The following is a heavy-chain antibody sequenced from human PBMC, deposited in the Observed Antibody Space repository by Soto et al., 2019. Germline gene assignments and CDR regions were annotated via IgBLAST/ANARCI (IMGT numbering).Heavy chain of an antibody. Sequence: TLPLTCTVSGGSISSGDYYWSWIRQPPGKGLEWIGYIYYSGSTYYNPSLKSRVTISVDTSKNQFSLKLSSVTAADTAVYYCASSYCSSTSCYREFDPWGQGTLVTVSS. D-gene: IGHD2-2*02. CDR3: ASSYCSSTSCYREFDP. CDR2: IYYSGST. CDR1: GGSISSGDYY. V-gene: IGHV4-30-4*01. J-gene: IGHJ5*02.